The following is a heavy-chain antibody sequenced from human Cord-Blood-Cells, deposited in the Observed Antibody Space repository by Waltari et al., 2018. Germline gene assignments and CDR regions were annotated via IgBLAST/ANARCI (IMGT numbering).Heavy chain of an antibody. D-gene: IGHD6-6*01. CDR1: GGTFSSYA. Sequence: QVQLVQSGAEVKKPGSSVKVSCKASGGTFSSYAISWVRQAPGQGLEWMGGIIPILGTANYAQKCQGRVTITADESTSTAYMELSSLRAEDTAVYYCARGSLIYSSSSYYYYYYYMDVWGKGTTVTVSS. V-gene: IGHV1-69*01. J-gene: IGHJ6*03. CDR3: ARGSLIYSSSSYYYYYYYMDV. CDR2: IIPILGTA.